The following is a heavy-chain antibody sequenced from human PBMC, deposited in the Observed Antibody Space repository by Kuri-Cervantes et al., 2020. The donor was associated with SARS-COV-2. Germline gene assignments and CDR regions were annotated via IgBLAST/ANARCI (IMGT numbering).Heavy chain of an antibody. CDR2: INSDGSST. Sequence: GGSLRPSCAASGFTFSSYGMHWVRQAPGKGLVWVSRINSDGSSTSYADSVKGRFTISRDNAKNTLYLQMNSLRAEDTAVYYCARVGTSFNDKNDYWGQGTLVTVSS. D-gene: IGHD2-2*01. CDR1: GFTFSSYG. CDR3: ARVGTSFNDKNDY. V-gene: IGHV3-74*01. J-gene: IGHJ4*02.